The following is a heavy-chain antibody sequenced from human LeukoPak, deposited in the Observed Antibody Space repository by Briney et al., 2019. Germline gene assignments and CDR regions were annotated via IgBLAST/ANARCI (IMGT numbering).Heavy chain of an antibody. V-gene: IGHV1-69*05. CDR2: IIPIFGTA. D-gene: IGHD6-19*01. Sequence: SVKVSCKASGGTFSSYAISWVRQAPGQGLEWMGGIIPIFGTANYAQKFQGRVTITTDESTSTAYMELSSLRSEDTAVYYCARKKSYSSGWYYFDYWGQGTLVTVSS. CDR1: GGTFSSYA. J-gene: IGHJ4*02. CDR3: ARKKSYSSGWYYFDY.